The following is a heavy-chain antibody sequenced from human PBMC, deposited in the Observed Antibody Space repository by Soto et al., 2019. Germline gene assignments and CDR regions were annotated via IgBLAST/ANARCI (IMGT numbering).Heavy chain of an antibody. CDR1: GVSISSGNW. Sequence: QVKLQESGPGLATPSGTLSLTCAVSGVSISSGNWWTWVRQSPQRGLEYIGEIFHDGTANYYPSFERGVAISVDTSKNQFSLKLTSVTAADTAIYFCARLVYDTRLNYMYFDFWGQGTLVTVSS. CDR2: IFHDGTA. J-gene: IGHJ4*02. CDR3: ARLVYDTRLNYMYFDF. V-gene: IGHV4-4*02. D-gene: IGHD3-10*01.